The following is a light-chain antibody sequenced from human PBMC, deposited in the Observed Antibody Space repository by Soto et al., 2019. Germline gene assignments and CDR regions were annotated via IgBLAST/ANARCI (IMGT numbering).Light chain of an antibody. Sequence: EIVLTQSPGTLSLSPGESATLSCRASQSVGRNYLAWFQHKPDQAPRLLIYDASHRATGVPDRFSGSGSGTDFTLSVTSLEPEDFAVYYCHQYAVSPLTFCGGTTVEIK. CDR1: QSVGRNY. J-gene: IGKJ4*01. CDR2: DAS. CDR3: HQYAVSPLT. V-gene: IGKV3-20*01.